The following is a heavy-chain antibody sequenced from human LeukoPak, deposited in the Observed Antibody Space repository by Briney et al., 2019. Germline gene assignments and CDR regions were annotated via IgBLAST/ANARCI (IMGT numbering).Heavy chain of an antibody. V-gene: IGHV3-74*01. CDR3: ARGQYYYDSSGYWGSDY. J-gene: IGHJ4*02. D-gene: IGHD3-22*01. CDR1: GFTFSSYW. CDR2: INSDGRST. Sequence: PGGSLRLSCAASGFTFSSYWMDWVRQAPGKGLVWVSRINSDGRSTNYADSVKGRFTISRDNAKNTLYLQMSSLRAEDTAVYYCARGQYYYDSSGYWGSDYWGQGTLVTVSS.